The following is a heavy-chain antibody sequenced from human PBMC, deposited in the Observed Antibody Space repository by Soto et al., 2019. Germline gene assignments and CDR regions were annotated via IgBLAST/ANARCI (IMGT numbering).Heavy chain of an antibody. V-gene: IGHV1-2*02. J-gene: IGHJ6*02. CDR1: GYTFTGYY. D-gene: IGHD3-3*02. CDR3: ARDRGNMVAIFHHYYGMDV. CDR2: INPNSGDT. Sequence: ASVKVSCKASGYTFTGYYVHWVRQAPGQGLEWMGWINPNSGDTYLAQRFQGRVTMTRDTSISTVYMELSRLKSGDTAVYYCARDRGNMVAIFHHYYGMDVWGQGTTVTVSS.